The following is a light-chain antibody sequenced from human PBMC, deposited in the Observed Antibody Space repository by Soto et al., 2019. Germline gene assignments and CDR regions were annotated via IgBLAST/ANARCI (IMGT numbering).Light chain of an antibody. CDR2: GAS. CDR1: QSVSSSY. Sequence: EIVLTQSPGTLSLSPGERATLSCRASQSVSSSYLAWYQQTPGQAPMLLIYGASSRATGIPDRFSGSGSGTDFTITISSLAPEDFALYYCQQYGSSPLTFGGGTKVEIK. V-gene: IGKV3-20*01. CDR3: QQYGSSPLT. J-gene: IGKJ4*02.